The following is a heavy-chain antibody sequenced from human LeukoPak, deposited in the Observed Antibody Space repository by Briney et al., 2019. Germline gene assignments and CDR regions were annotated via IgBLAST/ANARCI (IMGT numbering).Heavy chain of an antibody. CDR2: IYYSGST. J-gene: IGHJ4*02. V-gene: IGHV4-59*01. CDR1: GVSISSYY. Sequence: PSETLSLTCTVSGVSISSYYWSWIRQPPGKGLEWIGYIYYSGSTNYNPSLKSGVTISVNTSKNQFSLKVSSVTAADTAVYYCARLAAAVTHWGQGTLVTVSS. D-gene: IGHD6-13*01. CDR3: ARLAAAVTH.